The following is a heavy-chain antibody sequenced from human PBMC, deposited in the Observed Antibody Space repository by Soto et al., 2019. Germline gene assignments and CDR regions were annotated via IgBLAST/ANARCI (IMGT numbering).Heavy chain of an antibody. CDR2: IYYSGST. CDR1: GGSISSGDYY. V-gene: IGHV4-30-4*01. D-gene: IGHD6-6*01. Sequence: SETLSLTCTVSGGSISSGDYYWSWIRQPPGKGLEWIGYIYYSGSTYYNPSLKSRVTISVDTSKNQSSLKLSSVTAADTAVYYCARDSEIAARPYYYYYGMDVWGQGTTVTVSS. J-gene: IGHJ6*02. CDR3: ARDSEIAARPYYYYYGMDV.